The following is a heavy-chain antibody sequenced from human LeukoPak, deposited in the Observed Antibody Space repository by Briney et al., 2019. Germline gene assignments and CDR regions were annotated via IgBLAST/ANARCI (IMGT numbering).Heavy chain of an antibody. J-gene: IGHJ4*02. CDR1: GYNFTTYW. CDR3: ARRERWRDPFDY. CDR2: FYLGVSDT. D-gene: IGHD5-24*01. V-gene: IGHV5-51*01. Sequence: RESLKISCQAPGYNFTTYWIAWVRQIPGKGLEWLGIFYLGVSDTIYSTPFQGQVTLPDDRSIPTASLHWSRLNAADTAMCFCARRERWRDPFDYWGLGTLVTVSS.